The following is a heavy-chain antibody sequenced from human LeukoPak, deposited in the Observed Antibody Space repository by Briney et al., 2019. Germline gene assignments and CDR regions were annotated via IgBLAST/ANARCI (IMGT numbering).Heavy chain of an antibody. V-gene: IGHV4-4*02. CDR3: ASQTYYYDSSGYRKPDY. Sequence: SETLSLTCAVSGDSISRSNYWSWIRQPPGKGLEWIGEINHSGSTNYNPSLKSRVTISVDTSKNQFSLKLSSVTAADTAVYYCASQTYYYDSSGYRKPDYWGQGTLVTVSS. D-gene: IGHD3-22*01. CDR2: INHSGST. J-gene: IGHJ4*02. CDR1: GDSISRSNY.